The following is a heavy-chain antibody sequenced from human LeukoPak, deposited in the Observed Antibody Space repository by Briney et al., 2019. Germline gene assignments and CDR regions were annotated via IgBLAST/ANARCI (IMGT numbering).Heavy chain of an antibody. V-gene: IGHV3-23*01. CDR1: GFIFSSHW. CDR2: ISGSGGST. J-gene: IGHJ4*02. D-gene: IGHD6-13*01. CDR3: AKAAAGSFDY. Sequence: PGGSLRLSCAASGFIFSSHWMTWVRQAPGKGLEWVSAISGSGGSTYYADSVKGRFTISRDNSKNTLYLQMNSLRAEDTAVYYCAKAAAGSFDYWGQGTLVTVSS.